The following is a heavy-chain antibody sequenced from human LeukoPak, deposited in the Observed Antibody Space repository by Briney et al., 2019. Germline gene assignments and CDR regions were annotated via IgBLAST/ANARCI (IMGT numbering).Heavy chain of an antibody. J-gene: IGHJ4*02. Sequence: GASAKVSCKASGYTFTGYYMHWVRQAPGQGLEWMGWINPNSGSTNYAQKFQGRVTMTRDTSISTAYMELSRLRSDDTAVYYCARGKWELPSYFDYWGQGTLVTVSS. CDR2: INPNSGST. CDR3: ARGKWELPSYFDY. D-gene: IGHD1-26*01. V-gene: IGHV1-2*02. CDR1: GYTFTGYY.